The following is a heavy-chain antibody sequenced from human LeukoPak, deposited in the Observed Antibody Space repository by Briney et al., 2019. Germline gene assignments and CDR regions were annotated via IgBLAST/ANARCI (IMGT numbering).Heavy chain of an antibody. CDR1: GFTFSSYG. V-gene: IGHV3-30*18. J-gene: IGHJ4*02. D-gene: IGHD3-22*01. Sequence: GGSLRLSCAASGFTFSSYGMHWVRQAPGKGLEWVAVISYDGSNKYYADSVKGRFTISRDNSKNTLYLQMNSLRAEDTAAYYCAKDRGPRYYYDSSGYFDYWGQGTLVTVSS. CDR2: ISYDGSNK. CDR3: AKDRGPRYYYDSSGYFDY.